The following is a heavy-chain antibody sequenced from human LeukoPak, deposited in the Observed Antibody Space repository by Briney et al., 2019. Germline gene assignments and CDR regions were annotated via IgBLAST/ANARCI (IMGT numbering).Heavy chain of an antibody. D-gene: IGHD6-13*01. V-gene: IGHV3-74*01. CDR2: INSDGSST. J-gene: IGHJ4*02. CDR1: GFTFSSYW. CDR3: AKPHVMSVAAADTN. Sequence: GGSLRLSCAASGFTFSSYWMHWVRQAPGKGLVWVSRINSDGSSTSYADSVKGRFTISRDNAKNSLYLQMNSLRAEDTAVYYCAKPHVMSVAAADTNWGQGTLVTVSS.